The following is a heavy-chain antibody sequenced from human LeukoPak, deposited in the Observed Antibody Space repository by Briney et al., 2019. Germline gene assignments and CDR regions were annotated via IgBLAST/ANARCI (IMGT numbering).Heavy chain of an antibody. D-gene: IGHD4/OR15-4a*01. CDR2: ISGSGGST. Sequence: GGSLRLSCAASGFTFSSYGMSWVREAPGKGLEWVSAISGSGGSTYYADSVKGRFTISRDNSKNTLYLQTNSLRAEDTAVYYCAKDDYGGSFDYWGQGTLVTVSS. CDR3: AKDDYGGSFDY. J-gene: IGHJ4*02. V-gene: IGHV3-23*01. CDR1: GFTFSSYG.